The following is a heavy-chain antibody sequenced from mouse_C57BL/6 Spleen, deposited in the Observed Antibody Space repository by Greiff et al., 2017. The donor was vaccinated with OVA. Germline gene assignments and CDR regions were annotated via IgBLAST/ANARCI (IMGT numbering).Heavy chain of an antibody. CDR2: IDPANGNT. Sequence: EVQLQQSVAELVRPGASVKLSCTASGFNIKNTYMHWVKQRPEQGLEWIGRIDPANGNTKYDPKFQGKATLTADTSSNTAYLQLSRLTSEDTAIYYCARSPITTVVATDYWGQGTTLTVSS. CDR3: ARSPITTVVATDY. J-gene: IGHJ2*01. D-gene: IGHD1-1*01. CDR1: GFNIKNTY. V-gene: IGHV14-3*01.